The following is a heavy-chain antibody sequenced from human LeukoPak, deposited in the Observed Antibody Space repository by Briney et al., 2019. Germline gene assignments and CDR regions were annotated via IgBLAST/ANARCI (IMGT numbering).Heavy chain of an antibody. Sequence: GGSLRLSCAASGFTFSSYEMNWVRQAPGKGLEWVAVISFDGSNKYCADSVKGRFTISRDNSRNTLYLQMNSLRAEDTAVYYCARDHGRGSSSFYSWGGGTYYFDYWGQGTLVTVSS. CDR3: ARDHGRGSSSFYSWGGGTYYFDY. J-gene: IGHJ4*02. V-gene: IGHV3-30*04. D-gene: IGHD6-6*01. CDR2: ISFDGSNK. CDR1: GFTFSSYE.